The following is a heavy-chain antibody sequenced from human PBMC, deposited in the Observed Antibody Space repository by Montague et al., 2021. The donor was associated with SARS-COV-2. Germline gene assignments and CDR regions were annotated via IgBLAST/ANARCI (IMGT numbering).Heavy chain of an antibody. CDR2: IDWDDDK. Sequence: ALVKPTQTLTLTCTFSGFSLNTSGVCVSWIRQPPGKALEWLARIDWDDDKYYSTSLKTRLTISKDTSKNQVVLTMTNMDPVDTATYYCARTYAPSAVAVDYWGQGTLVTVSS. J-gene: IGHJ4*02. CDR1: GFSLNTSGVC. CDR3: ARTYAPSAVAVDY. V-gene: IGHV2-70*11. D-gene: IGHD6-19*01.